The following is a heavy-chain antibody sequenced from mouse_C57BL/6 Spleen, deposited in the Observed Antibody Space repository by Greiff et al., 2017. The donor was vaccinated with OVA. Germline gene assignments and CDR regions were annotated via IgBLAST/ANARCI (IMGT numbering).Heavy chain of an antibody. CDR3: ARDCDYDLGTLGY. CDR2: IDPEDGET. Sequence: VQLQQSGAELVKPGASVKLSCTASGFNIKDYYMHWVKPRTEQGLAWIGRIDPEDGETQYAPKFPGKATIPADTSSNTAYLQLSSLTSEDTAVYYCARDCDYDLGTLGYWGQGTTLTVSS. CDR1: GFNIKDYY. J-gene: IGHJ2*01. D-gene: IGHD2-4*01. V-gene: IGHV14-2*01.